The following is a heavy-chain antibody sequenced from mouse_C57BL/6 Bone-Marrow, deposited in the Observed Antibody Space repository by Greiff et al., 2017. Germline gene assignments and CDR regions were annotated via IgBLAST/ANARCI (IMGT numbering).Heavy chain of an antibody. CDR1: GFTFSSYG. V-gene: IGHV5-6*02. CDR3: ERRYCGRSFYYAMEY. D-gene: IGHD1-1*01. J-gene: IGHJ4*01. CDR2: ISSGGSYT. Sequence: EVKLMESGGDLVKPGGSLKLSCAASGFTFSSYGMSWVRQTPDKRLEWVATISSGGSYTYYPDTVKGRFTISRDNAKNTLYLQMSSLKSEDTAMSYCERRYCGRSFYYAMEYWGQGTSVTVYS.